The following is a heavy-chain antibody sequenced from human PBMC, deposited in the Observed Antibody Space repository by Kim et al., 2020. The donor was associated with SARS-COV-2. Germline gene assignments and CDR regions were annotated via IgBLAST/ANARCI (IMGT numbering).Heavy chain of an antibody. D-gene: IGHD3-10*01. CDR2: INHSGST. CDR1: GGSFSGYY. CDR3: ARASLRSHYGSGSTRWFDP. J-gene: IGHJ5*02. V-gene: IGHV4-34*01. Sequence: SETLSLTCAVYGGSFSGYYWSWIRQPPGKGLEWIGEINHSGSTNYNPSLKSRVTISVDTSKNQFSLKLSSVTAADTAVYYCARASLRSHYGSGSTRWFDPWGQGTLVTVSS.